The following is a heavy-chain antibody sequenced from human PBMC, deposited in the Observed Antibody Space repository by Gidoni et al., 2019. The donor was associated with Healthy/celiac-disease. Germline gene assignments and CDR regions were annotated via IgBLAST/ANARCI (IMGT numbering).Heavy chain of an antibody. CDR2: ISGSGGST. V-gene: IGHV3-23*01. D-gene: IGHD3-10*01. Sequence: EVQLLESGGGLVQPGGSLRLPCAASGFTFSSYAMSWVRQAPGKGLEWVSAISGSGGSTYYADSVKGRFTISRDNSKNTLYLQMNSLRAEDTAVYYCAKGGVMVRGVTDYWGQGTLVTVSS. CDR1: GFTFSSYA. J-gene: IGHJ4*02. CDR3: AKGGVMVRGVTDY.